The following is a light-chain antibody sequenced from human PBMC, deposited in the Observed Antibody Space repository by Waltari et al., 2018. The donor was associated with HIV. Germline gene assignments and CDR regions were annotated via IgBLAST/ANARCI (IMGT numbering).Light chain of an antibody. Sequence: QSALTQPPSASGSPGQSVTISCTGTSNDVGGHNFVSWYQQHPGKAPKLMISEVSRRPSGVPDRFVGSKSGNTASLAVSGLQVEDEADYYCSSYAGSNNLVVFGGGTKLTVL. CDR2: EVS. V-gene: IGLV2-8*01. J-gene: IGLJ3*02. CDR1: SNDVGGHNF. CDR3: SSYAGSNNLVV.